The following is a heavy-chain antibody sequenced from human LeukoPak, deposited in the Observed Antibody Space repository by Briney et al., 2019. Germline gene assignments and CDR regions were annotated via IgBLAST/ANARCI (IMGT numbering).Heavy chain of an antibody. J-gene: IGHJ3*02. V-gene: IGHV4-39*01. Sequence: SETLSLTCTVSGGSISSSSYYWGWIRQPPGKGLGWVGSIYYSGRTYYNPSLKSRVTISVDTSKNQFSLKLSSVTAADTAVCYCARSYGGNSDNAFDIWGQGTMVTVSS. CDR3: ARSYGGNSDNAFDI. CDR2: IYYSGRT. D-gene: IGHD4-23*01. CDR1: GGSISSSSYY.